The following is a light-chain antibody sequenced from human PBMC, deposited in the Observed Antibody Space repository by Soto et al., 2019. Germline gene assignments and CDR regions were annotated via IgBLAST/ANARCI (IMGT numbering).Light chain of an antibody. CDR2: DAS. V-gene: IGKV3-11*01. CDR3: QQRTNWPS. J-gene: IGKJ5*01. CDR1: QSVRNN. Sequence: EIVLTQSPATLSLSPGERATLSCRASQSVRNNLAWYQQQPGQAPRLLIYDASNSAIGIPARFSCSGSGTDFTLTISSLASADFAVYHCQQRTNWPSFGQGTRLEIK.